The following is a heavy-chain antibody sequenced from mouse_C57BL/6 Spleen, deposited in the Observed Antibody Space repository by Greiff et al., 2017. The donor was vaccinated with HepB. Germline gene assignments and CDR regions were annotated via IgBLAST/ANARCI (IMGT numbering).Heavy chain of an antibody. Sequence: VKLVESGAELARPGASVKLSCKASGYTFTSYGISWVKQRTGQGLEWSGEIYPRSGNTYYNEKFKGKATMTADKSSSTAYMELHSLTSEDSAVYFCAKGGGQAFDYWGQGTTLTVSS. D-gene: IGHD3-2*02. V-gene: IGHV1-81*01. J-gene: IGHJ2*01. CDR3: AKGGGQAFDY. CDR1: GYTFTSYG. CDR2: IYPRSGNT.